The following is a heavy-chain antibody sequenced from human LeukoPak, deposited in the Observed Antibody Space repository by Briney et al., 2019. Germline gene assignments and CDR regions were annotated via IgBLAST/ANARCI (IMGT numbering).Heavy chain of an antibody. CDR1: GGSISSYY. CDR2: IYYSGST. J-gene: IGHJ4*02. Sequence: SETLSLTCTVSGGSISSYYWSWIRQPPGKGLECIAYIYYSGSTNYNPSLKSRVTISVDTSKNQFSLKLSSVTAADTAVYYCARNAYCGGDCWVDYWGQGTLVTVSS. V-gene: IGHV4-59*01. CDR3: ARNAYCGGDCWVDY. D-gene: IGHD2-21*02.